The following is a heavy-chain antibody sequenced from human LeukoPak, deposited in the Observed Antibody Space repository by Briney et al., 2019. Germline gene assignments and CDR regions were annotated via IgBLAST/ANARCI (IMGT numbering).Heavy chain of an antibody. J-gene: IGHJ4*02. CDR2: ISGSGGST. CDR3: AKVMNYYDSSGYYGSAYFDY. Sequence: GGSLGLSCAASGFTFSSYAMSWVRQAPGKGLEWVSAISGSGGSTYYADSVKGRFTISRDNSKNTLYLQMNSLRAEDTAVYYCAKVMNYYDSSGYYGSAYFDYWGQGTLVTVSS. V-gene: IGHV3-23*01. CDR1: GFTFSSYA. D-gene: IGHD3-22*01.